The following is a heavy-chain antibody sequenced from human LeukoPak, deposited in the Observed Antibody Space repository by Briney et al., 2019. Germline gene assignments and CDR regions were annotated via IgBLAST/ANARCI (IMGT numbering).Heavy chain of an antibody. V-gene: IGHV3-7*01. J-gene: IGHJ4*02. CDR1: GFTFSSYW. D-gene: IGHD6-13*01. Sequence: GGSLRLSCAASGFTFSSYWMSWVRQAPGKGLEWVANIKQDGSEKYYVDSVKGRSTISRDNAKNSLYLQMNSLRAEDTAVYYCVAAGTFDYWGQGALVTVSS. CDR2: IKQDGSEK. CDR3: VAAGTFDY.